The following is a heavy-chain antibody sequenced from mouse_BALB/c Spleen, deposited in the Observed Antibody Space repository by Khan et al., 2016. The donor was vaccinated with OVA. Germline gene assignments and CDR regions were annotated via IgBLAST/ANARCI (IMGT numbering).Heavy chain of an antibody. J-gene: IGHJ2*01. CDR1: GFTFSSFG. Sequence: EVELVESGGGLVQPGGSRKLSCAVSGFTFSSFGMHWVRQAPEKGLEWVAYISSDSSTNYYADTVKGRFTISRDNPKHTLFLQLTSLRSEDTAMYYCASGMDSPFDYWGQGTTLTVSS. CDR3: ASGMDSPFDY. D-gene: IGHD2-3*01. V-gene: IGHV5-17*02. CDR2: ISSDSSTN.